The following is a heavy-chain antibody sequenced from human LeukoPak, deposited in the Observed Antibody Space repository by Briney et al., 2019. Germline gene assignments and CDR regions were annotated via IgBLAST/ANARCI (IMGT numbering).Heavy chain of an antibody. V-gene: IGHV3-11*04. CDR2: ISSSDSTI. CDR1: GFTFSDYY. D-gene: IGHD5-24*01. Sequence: GGSLRLSCAASGFTFSDYYMSWVRQAPGKGLEWVSYISSSDSTIYYADSVKGRFTISRDNAKNSLYLQMNSLSAEDTAVYYCATRRDGYNYKVYWGQGTLVTVSS. CDR3: ATRRDGYNYKVY. J-gene: IGHJ4*02.